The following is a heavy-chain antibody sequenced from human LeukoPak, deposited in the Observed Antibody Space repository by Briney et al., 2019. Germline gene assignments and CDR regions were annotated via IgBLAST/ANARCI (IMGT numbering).Heavy chain of an antibody. J-gene: IGHJ4*02. Sequence: GGSLRLSCAASGFTFSGYSMNWVRQAPGKGLEWVSSISSSSYIYYADSVKGRFTISRDNAKNSLYLQMNSLRAEDTAVYYCARDRPEYYGSGSYVIYWGQGTLVTVSS. V-gene: IGHV3-21*01. CDR1: GFTFSGYS. CDR3: ARDRPEYYGSGSYVIY. CDR2: ISSSSYI. D-gene: IGHD3-10*01.